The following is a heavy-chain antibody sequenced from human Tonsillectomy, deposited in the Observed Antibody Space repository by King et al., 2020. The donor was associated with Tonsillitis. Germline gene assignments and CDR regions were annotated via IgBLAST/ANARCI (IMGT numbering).Heavy chain of an antibody. D-gene: IGHD2-15*01. CDR3: ASSVGPDGFDI. J-gene: IGHJ3*02. CDR1: GGSISSYY. Sequence: QLQESGPGLVKPSETLSLTCIVSGGSISSYYWSWIRQPPGKGLEWIGYIYYSGSTNYNPSLKSRVTISVDTSKNQFSLKLSSVTAADTAVYYCASSVGPDGFDIWGQGTRVTVSS. CDR2: IYYSGST. V-gene: IGHV4-59*01.